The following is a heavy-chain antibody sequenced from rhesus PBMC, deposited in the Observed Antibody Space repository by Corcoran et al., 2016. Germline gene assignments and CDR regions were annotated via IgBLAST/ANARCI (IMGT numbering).Heavy chain of an antibody. CDR1: GGSISSNY. D-gene: IGHD4-23*01. Sequence: QVQLQESGPELVKPSETLSLTCAVSGGSISSNYWSWISQPPGKGLEGFGYIGGSRGKHNANPSLKSRVTISTDTTKNQFSLKLSSVTAADTAVYDCARREVTTGVGDYWGQGVLVTVSS. J-gene: IGHJ4*01. CDR3: ARREVTTGVGDY. CDR2: IGGSRGKH. V-gene: IGHV4-165*01.